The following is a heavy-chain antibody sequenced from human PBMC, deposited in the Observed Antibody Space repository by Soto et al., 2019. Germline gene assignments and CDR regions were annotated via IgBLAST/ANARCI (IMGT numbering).Heavy chain of an antibody. CDR2: ISSSSSTI. CDR1: GFTFSSYS. Sequence: GGSLRLSCAASGFTFSSYSMNWVRQAPEKGLEWVSYISSSSSTIYYADSVKGRFTISRDNAKNSLYLQMNSLRDEDTAVYYCARDRSGAIISSSLTMDVWGQGTTVTVSS. J-gene: IGHJ6*02. D-gene: IGHD3-10*01. V-gene: IGHV3-48*02. CDR3: ARDRSGAIISSSLTMDV.